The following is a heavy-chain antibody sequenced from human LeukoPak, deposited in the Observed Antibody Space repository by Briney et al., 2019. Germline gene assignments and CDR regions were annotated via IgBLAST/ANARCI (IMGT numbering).Heavy chain of an antibody. D-gene: IGHD2-21*02. Sequence: SETLSLTCTVSGGSIISYYWSWIRQPAGKGLEWIGRILTGGNTNYNPSLKSRVTMSGDRSKNQFSLKLSSVTAADTAVYYCARVGDSATYFDYWGQGTLVTVSS. V-gene: IGHV4-4*07. J-gene: IGHJ4*02. CDR2: ILTGGNT. CDR1: GGSIISYY. CDR3: ARVGDSATYFDY.